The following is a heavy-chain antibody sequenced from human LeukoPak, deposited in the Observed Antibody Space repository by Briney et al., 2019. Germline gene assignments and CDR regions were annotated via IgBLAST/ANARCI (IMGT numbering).Heavy chain of an antibody. CDR3: AKVSMGDSSGYYCLGFDY. CDR2: ISGSGGST. CDR1: GFTFSSYA. J-gene: IGHJ4*02. Sequence: GGSLRLSCAASGFTFSSYAMSWVRQAPGKGLEWVSAISGSGGSTYYADSVKGRFTISRDNSKNTLYLQMNSLRAEDTAVYYCAKVSMGDSSGYYCLGFDYWGQGTLVTVSS. D-gene: IGHD3-22*01. V-gene: IGHV3-23*01.